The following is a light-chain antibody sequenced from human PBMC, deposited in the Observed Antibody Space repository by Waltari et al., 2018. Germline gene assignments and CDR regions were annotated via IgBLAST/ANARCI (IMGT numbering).Light chain of an antibody. V-gene: IGLV8-61*01. CDR3: ALYMGSGIWV. CDR2: KAN. CDR1: SGSLSTTSY. J-gene: IGLJ3*02. Sequence: QTVVTQEPSLSVSPGGTVTLTRAFSSGSLSTTSYATWYQQTPGQAPRTLVYKANARSSGVPDRFSGSILGNTTALTITGAQADDESDYYCALYMGSGIWVFGGGTRLTVL.